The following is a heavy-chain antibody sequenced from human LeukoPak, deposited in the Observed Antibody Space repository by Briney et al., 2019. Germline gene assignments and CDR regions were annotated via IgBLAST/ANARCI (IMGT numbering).Heavy chain of an antibody. Sequence: GESLTLSCAASGFTFNDYYMTWIRQAPGLGLEFVSYISSCGSTIYYADSVTGRFTISRDSAKNSLYLQMNSLRDEDTAVYYCARGVRGYSRGSRFDSWGQGTLVTVSS. CDR3: ARGVRGYSRGSRFDS. D-gene: IGHD5-18*01. CDR2: ISSCGSTI. J-gene: IGHJ4*02. CDR1: GFTFNDYY. V-gene: IGHV3-11*04.